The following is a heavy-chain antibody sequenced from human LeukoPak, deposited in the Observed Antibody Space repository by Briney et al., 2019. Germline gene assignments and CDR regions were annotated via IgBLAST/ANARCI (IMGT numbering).Heavy chain of an antibody. Sequence: GGSLRLSCAASGFTFSSCGMHWVRQAPGKGLEWVAVISYDGSNKYYADSVKGRFTISRDNSKNTLYLQMNSLRAEDTAVYYCARDLGTNYFDYWGQGTLVTVSS. CDR1: GFTFSSCG. D-gene: IGHD5-12*01. CDR3: ARDLGTNYFDY. J-gene: IGHJ4*02. CDR2: ISYDGSNK. V-gene: IGHV3-30*03.